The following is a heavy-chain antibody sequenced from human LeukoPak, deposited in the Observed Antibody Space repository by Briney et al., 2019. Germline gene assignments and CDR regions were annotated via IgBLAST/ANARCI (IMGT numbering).Heavy chain of an antibody. CDR3: AKDRIIYGSGSYTSYDY. D-gene: IGHD3-10*01. Sequence: GGSLRLSCAASGFTFSSYGMHWVLQAPGKGLKWVAFIRYDGSNKYYADSVKGRFTISRDNSKNTLYLQMNSLRAEDTAVYYCAKDRIIYGSGSYTSYDYWGQGTLVTVSS. V-gene: IGHV3-30*02. J-gene: IGHJ4*02. CDR1: GFTFSSYG. CDR2: IRYDGSNK.